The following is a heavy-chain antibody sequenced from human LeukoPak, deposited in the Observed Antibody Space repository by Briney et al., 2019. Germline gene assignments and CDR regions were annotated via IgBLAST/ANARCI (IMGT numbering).Heavy chain of an antibody. Sequence: TGGSLRLSCAASGFTFSSYGMHWVRQAPGKGLEWVAVIWYDGSNKYYADSVKGRFTISRDNSKNTLYLQMNSLRAGDTAVYYCARDKYGGPGGFFDYWGQGTLVTVSS. D-gene: IGHD4-23*01. J-gene: IGHJ4*02. CDR2: IWYDGSNK. V-gene: IGHV3-33*01. CDR3: ARDKYGGPGGFFDY. CDR1: GFTFSSYG.